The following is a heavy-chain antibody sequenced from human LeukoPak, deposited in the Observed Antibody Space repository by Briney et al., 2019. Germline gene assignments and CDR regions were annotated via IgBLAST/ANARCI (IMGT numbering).Heavy chain of an antibody. D-gene: IGHD3-3*01. V-gene: IGHV3-74*01. CDR3: AKARFSGMGGILS. J-gene: IGHJ3*01. CDR1: GFTFSRYW. Sequence: GGSLRLSCAASGFTFSRYWMHWVRQAPGKGLVWLARINSDGSTTSGADSVKGRFTISRDNAKNTLYLQMNSLRAEDTAVYYCAKARFSGMGGILSWGQGTMVTVSS. CDR2: INSDGSTT.